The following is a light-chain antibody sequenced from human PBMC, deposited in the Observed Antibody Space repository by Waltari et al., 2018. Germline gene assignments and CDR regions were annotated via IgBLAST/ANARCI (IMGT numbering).Light chain of an antibody. V-gene: IGLV8-61*01. CDR3: VLYMGSGISV. Sequence: QTVVTQEPSFSVSPGGTITLPCGLSSCPVSTSYYLSWYQQTPGQAPRTLIYSTNTRSSGVPDRFSGSILGNKAALTITGAQADDESDYYCVLYMGSGISVFGGGTKLTVL. J-gene: IGLJ2*01. CDR1: SCPVSTSYY. CDR2: STN.